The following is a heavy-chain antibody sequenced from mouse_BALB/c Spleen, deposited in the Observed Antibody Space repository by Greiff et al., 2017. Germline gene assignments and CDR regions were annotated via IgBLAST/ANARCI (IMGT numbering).Heavy chain of an antibody. CDR3: ARGRYSNFWFAY. CDR2: ISYSGST. J-gene: IGHJ3*01. Sequence: DVQLQESGPGLVKPSQSLSLTCTVTGYSITSDYAWNWIRQFPGNKLEWMGYISYSGSTSYNPSLKSRISITRDTSKNQFFLQLNSVTTEDTATYYCARGRYSNFWFAYWGQGTLVTVSA. V-gene: IGHV3-2*02. D-gene: IGHD2-5*01. CDR1: GYSITSDYA.